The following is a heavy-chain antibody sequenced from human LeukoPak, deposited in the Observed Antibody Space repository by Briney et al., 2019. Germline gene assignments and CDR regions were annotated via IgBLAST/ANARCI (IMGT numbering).Heavy chain of an antibody. CDR3: AKDRYYYDSSGYMD. D-gene: IGHD3-22*01. J-gene: IGHJ4*02. Sequence: GRSLRLSCAASVFTFDDYPMHWVRQAPGKGLEWVSGISWNSGSIGYADSVKGRFTISRENAKNSLYLQMNSLRAEDTALYYCAKDRYYYDSSGYMDWGQGTLVTVSS. CDR2: ISWNSGSI. V-gene: IGHV3-9*01. CDR1: VFTFDDYP.